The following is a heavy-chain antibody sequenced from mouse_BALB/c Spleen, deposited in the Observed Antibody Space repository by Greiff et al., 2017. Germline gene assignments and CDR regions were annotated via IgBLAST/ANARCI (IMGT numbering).Heavy chain of an antibody. CDR1: GFTFSNYW. D-gene: IGHD1-2*01. V-gene: IGHV6-6*02. CDR2: IRLKSNNYAT. J-gene: IGHJ2*01. Sequence: EVQLVESGGGLVQPGGSMKLSCVASGFTFSNYWMNWVRQSPEKGLEWVAEIRLKSNNYATHYAESVKGRFTISRDDSKSSVYLQMNNLRAEDTGIYYCTRNDYGYGYWGQGTTLTVSS. CDR3: TRNDYGYGY.